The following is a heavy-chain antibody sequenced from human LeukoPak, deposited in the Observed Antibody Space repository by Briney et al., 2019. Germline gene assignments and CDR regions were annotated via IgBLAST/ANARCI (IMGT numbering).Heavy chain of an antibody. CDR2: IYYSGST. V-gene: IGHV4-39*01. D-gene: IGHD3-22*01. Sequence: PSETLSLTCTVSGGSISSSSYYGGWIRQPPGKGLEWIGSIYYSGSTYYNPSLKSRVTISVDTSKNQFSLKLSSVTAADTAVYYCARLSHYYDSSGSVYWGQGTLVTVSS. J-gene: IGHJ4*02. CDR3: ARLSHYYDSSGSVY. CDR1: GGSISSSSYY.